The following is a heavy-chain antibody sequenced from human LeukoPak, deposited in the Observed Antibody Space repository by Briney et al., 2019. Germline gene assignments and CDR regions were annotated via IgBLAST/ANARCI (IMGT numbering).Heavy chain of an antibody. Sequence: SETLSPTCTVSGGSISSYYWSWIRQPPGKGLEWIGYIYYSGSTNYNPSLKSRVTISVDTSKNQFSLKLSSVTAADTAVYYCARVSLVGGVIVTPAFDIWGQGTMVTVSS. J-gene: IGHJ3*02. CDR2: IYYSGST. CDR1: GGSISSYY. D-gene: IGHD3-16*02. V-gene: IGHV4-59*01. CDR3: ARVSLVGGVIVTPAFDI.